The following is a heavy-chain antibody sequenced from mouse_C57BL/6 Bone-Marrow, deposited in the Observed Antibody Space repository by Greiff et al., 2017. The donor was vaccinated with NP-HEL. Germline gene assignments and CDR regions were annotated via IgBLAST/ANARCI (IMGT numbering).Heavy chain of an antibody. V-gene: IGHV14-3*01. CDR2: IDPANGIT. J-gene: IGHJ2*01. D-gene: IGHD1-1*01. CDR3: ARGYYYGSSYFDY. CDR1: GFNIKNTY. Sequence: EVKVVESVAELVRPGASVKLSCTASGFNIKNTYMHWVKQRPEQGLEWIGRIDPANGITKYAPQFQVKATITANTSSNTAYLQLSSLTSEDTAIYYCARGYYYGSSYFDYWGQGTTLTVSS.